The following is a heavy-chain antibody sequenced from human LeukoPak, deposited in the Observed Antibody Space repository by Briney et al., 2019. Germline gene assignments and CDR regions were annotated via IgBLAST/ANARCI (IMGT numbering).Heavy chain of an antibody. CDR2: ISSSSSYI. D-gene: IGHD3-10*01. Sequence: PGGSLRPSCAASGFTFSSYSMNWVRQAPGKGLEWVSPISSSSSYIYYADSVKGRFTISRDNAKNSLYLQMNSLRAEDTAVYYCARDGSGSLDYWGQGTLVTVSS. J-gene: IGHJ4*02. CDR1: GFTFSSYS. V-gene: IGHV3-21*01. CDR3: ARDGSGSLDY.